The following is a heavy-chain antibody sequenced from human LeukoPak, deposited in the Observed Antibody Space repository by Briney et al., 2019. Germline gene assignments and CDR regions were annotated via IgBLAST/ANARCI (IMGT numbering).Heavy chain of an antibody. CDR3: ARHAQYYDFWSGYLLDY. Sequence: PSETLSLTCTVSGGSISSGDYYWSWIRQPPGKGLEWIGYIYYSGSTYYNPSLKSRVTISVVTSKNQFSLKLSSVTAADTAVYYCARHAQYYDFWSGYLLDYWGQGTLVTVSS. V-gene: IGHV4-30-4*08. D-gene: IGHD3-3*01. CDR1: GGSISSGDYY. J-gene: IGHJ4*02. CDR2: IYYSGST.